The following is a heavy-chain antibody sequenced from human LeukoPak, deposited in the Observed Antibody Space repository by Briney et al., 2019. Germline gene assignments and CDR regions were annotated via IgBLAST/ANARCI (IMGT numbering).Heavy chain of an antibody. CDR2: IKSKTDGGTT. CDR3: VKSPRTGGGQ. CDR1: GFTFSNAW. Sequence: PGGSLRLSCAASGFTFSNAWMSWVRQAPGKGLEWVGRIKSKTDGGTTDYAAPVKGRFTISRDDSKNTLYLQMNSLRVEDTAVYYCVKSPRTGGGQWGQGTLVTVSS. V-gene: IGHV3-15*01. D-gene: IGHD1-14*01. J-gene: IGHJ4*02.